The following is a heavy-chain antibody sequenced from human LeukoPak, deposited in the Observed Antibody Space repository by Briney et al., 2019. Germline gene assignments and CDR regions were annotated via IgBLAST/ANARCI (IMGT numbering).Heavy chain of an antibody. CDR1: GYTFTSYY. V-gene: IGHV1-46*01. CDR2: IDPSGGST. J-gene: IGHJ5*02. Sequence: GASVTVSCKASGYTFTSYYMHWVRQAPGQGLDWMGIIDPSGGSTVYAQRFQGRVTMTSDTSTSTVYMELSSLRSEDTAVYYCARDLGLRGVTNWFDPWGQGTLVTVSS. CDR3: ARDLGLRGVTNWFDP. D-gene: IGHD3-10*01.